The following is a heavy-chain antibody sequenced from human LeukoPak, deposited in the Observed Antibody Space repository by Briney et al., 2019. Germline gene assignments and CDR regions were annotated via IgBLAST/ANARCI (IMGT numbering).Heavy chain of an antibody. J-gene: IGHJ4*02. D-gene: IGHD6-19*01. CDR3: ATAAYSSGWYDFDY. V-gene: IGHV1-8*01. CDR1: GYTFTSYD. Sequence: ASVKVSCKASGYTFTSYDINWVRQATGQGLEWMGWMNPNSGNTGYAQKFQGRVTMTEDTSTDTAYMELSSLRSEDTAVYYCATAAYSSGWYDFDYWGQGTLATVSS. CDR2: MNPNSGNT.